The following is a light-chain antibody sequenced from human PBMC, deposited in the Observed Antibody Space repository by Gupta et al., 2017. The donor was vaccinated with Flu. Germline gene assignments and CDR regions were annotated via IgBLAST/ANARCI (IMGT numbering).Light chain of an antibody. J-gene: IGLJ3*02. CDR1: SSDVGSYNY. V-gene: IGLV2-14*01. CDR3: SSYTSSSTLV. Sequence: QSALTQPASVSGSPGPSITISCTGSSSDVGSYNYVSWYQQHPGKAPKLMICEVSHRPSGVSNRFSGSKSGNTASLTISGLQAEDEADYYCSSYTSSSTLVFGGGTKVTVL. CDR2: EVS.